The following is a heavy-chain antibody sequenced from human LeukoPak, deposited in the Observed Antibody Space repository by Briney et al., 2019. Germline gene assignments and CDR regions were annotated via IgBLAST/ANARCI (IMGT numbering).Heavy chain of an antibody. CDR3: ARDPGHSNYINDY. CDR2: ISSDGTNT. J-gene: IGHJ4*02. V-gene: IGHV3-74*01. D-gene: IGHD4-11*01. CDR1: GFTFSNYW. Sequence: GGSLRLSCAASGFTFSNYWMHWVRQSPGKGLVWVSRISSDGTNTNYADSVKGRFTISRDNAENTLYLQRTSLRAEDTAVYYCARDPGHSNYINDYWGQGTLVTVSS.